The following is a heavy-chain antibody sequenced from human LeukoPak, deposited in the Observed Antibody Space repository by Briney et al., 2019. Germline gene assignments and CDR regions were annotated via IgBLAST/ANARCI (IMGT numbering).Heavy chain of an antibody. D-gene: IGHD2-15*01. V-gene: IGHV3-33*06. CDR2: IWYDGSNK. J-gene: IGHJ4*02. CDR1: GFTFSSQV. CDR3: AKKYCIGGSCYSDPIYC. Sequence: GRSLRLSRAASGFTFSSQVMHWVRQAPGKGLEWVAVIWYDGSNKHYADSVKGRFTISRDNSKNTLYLQINSLRAEDTAVYYCAKKYCIGGSCYSDPIYCWGQGTLVTVSS.